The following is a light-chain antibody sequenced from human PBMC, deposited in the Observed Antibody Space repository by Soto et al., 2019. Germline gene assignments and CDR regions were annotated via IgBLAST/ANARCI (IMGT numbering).Light chain of an antibody. CDR2: AAS. CDR1: QDISSW. J-gene: IGKJ1*01. V-gene: IGKV1-12*01. CDR3: QQRSNWPPWT. Sequence: DIQMTQSPSSVSASVGDRVTITCRASQDISSWVAWYQQKPGKAPKLLISAASSLQSGVPRRFSGSGSGTDFTLIISSLQPEDFAVYYCQQRSNWPPWTFGQGTKVDI.